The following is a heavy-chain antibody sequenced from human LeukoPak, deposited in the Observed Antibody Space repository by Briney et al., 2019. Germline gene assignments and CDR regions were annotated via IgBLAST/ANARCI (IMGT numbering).Heavy chain of an antibody. CDR1: GFCFSNAW. CDR3: AQHDYADY. V-gene: IGHV3-15*05. CDR2: IKSKAHGGTT. Sequence: GGSLRLSCAASGFCFSNAWMTWVRQAPGKGLEWVGRIKSKAHGGTTDYAAPVKGRFTISRDDSKNTLYLQINGLKTEDTAVYYCAQHDYADYWGQGTLVTVSS. J-gene: IGHJ4*02.